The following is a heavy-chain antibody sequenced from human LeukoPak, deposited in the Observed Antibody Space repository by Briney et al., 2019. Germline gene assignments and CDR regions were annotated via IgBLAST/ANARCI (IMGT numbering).Heavy chain of an antibody. J-gene: IGHJ4*02. CDR3: ASSTGTYYDSSAYDY. CDR2: ISSSSSYI. Sequence: PGGSLRLSCAAPGFTFSTYSMNWVRQVPGKGLEWVSSISSSSSYIYYADSVKGRFTISRDNAKNSLYLQMSSLRAEDTAVYYCASSTGTYYDSSAYDYWGQGTLVTVSS. V-gene: IGHV3-21*01. D-gene: IGHD3-22*01. CDR1: GFTFSTYS.